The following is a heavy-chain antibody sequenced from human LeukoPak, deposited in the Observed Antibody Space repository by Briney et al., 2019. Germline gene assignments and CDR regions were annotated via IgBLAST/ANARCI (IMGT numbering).Heavy chain of an antibody. CDR1: GFTFSNYG. D-gene: IGHD6-19*01. CDR2: IRYDGSNK. CDR3: ATDPRRSSGWERAVDY. V-gene: IGHV3-30*02. J-gene: IGHJ4*02. Sequence: PGGSLRLSCAASGFTFSNYGMHWVRQAPGKGLEWVAFIRYDGSNKYYADSVKGRFTISRDNSKNTLYLQMNSLRSEDTAVYYCATDPRRSSGWERAVDYWGQGTLVTVSS.